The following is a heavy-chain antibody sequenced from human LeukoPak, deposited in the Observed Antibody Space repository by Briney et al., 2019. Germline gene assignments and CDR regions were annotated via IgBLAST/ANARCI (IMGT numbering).Heavy chain of an antibody. Sequence: GGSLRLSRAASGFTLSSYAMSWVRQAPGKGLEWVSAISDSGNTYHADSVKGRFTISRDSSKNTLFLQMNRLRPEDAAVYYCAKAPVTTCRGAYCYPFDYWGQGTLVTVSS. CDR2: ISDSGNT. V-gene: IGHV3-23*01. CDR1: GFTLSSYA. J-gene: IGHJ4*02. D-gene: IGHD2-21*01. CDR3: AKAPVTTCRGAYCYPFDY.